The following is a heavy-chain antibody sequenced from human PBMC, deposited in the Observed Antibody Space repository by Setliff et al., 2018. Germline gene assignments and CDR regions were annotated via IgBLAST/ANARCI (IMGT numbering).Heavy chain of an antibody. CDR2: ISAYTGKT. Sequence: GASVKVSCKASGYTFTRNGISWVRQAPGQGLEWMGWISAYTGKTDYAQNFQGRVTMTTDTSTSTGYMELRSLRYDDTAVYYCARAPRLEWILPTFDYWGQGTPVTVSS. CDR3: ARAPRLEWILPTFDY. V-gene: IGHV1-18*01. D-gene: IGHD3-3*01. CDR1: GYTFTRNG. J-gene: IGHJ4*02.